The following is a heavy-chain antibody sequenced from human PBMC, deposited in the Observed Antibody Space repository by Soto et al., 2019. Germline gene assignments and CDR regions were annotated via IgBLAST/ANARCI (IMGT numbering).Heavy chain of an antibody. D-gene: IGHD3-22*01. CDR2: ISSSSSYI. CDR1: GFTFSSYS. CDR3: AKVAHLDSSGYDVDY. V-gene: IGHV3-21*01. Sequence: PGGSLRLSCAASGFTFSSYSMNWVRQAPGKGLEWVSSISSSSSYIYYADSVKGRFTISRDNAKNSLYLQMNSLRTEDTAVYYCAKVAHLDSSGYDVDYWGQGTLVTVSS. J-gene: IGHJ4*02.